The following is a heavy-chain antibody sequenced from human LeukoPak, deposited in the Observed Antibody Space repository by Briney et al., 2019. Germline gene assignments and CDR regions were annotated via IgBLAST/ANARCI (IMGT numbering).Heavy chain of an antibody. CDR3: AKSDGSGSYFDY. Sequence: SETLSLTCTASGGSIRNYYWSWLRQPPGKGLEWIGYVYHTGNTKYNPSLESRATISIDTSKNQFSLKLSSVTAADSAVYYCAKSDGSGSYFDYWGQGTLVTVS. CDR2: VYHTGNT. V-gene: IGHV4-59*03. CDR1: GGSIRNYY. D-gene: IGHD3-10*01. J-gene: IGHJ4*02.